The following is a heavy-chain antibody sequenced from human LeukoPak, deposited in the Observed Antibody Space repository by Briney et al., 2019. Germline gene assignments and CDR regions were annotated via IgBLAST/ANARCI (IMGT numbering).Heavy chain of an antibody. CDR3: ARGIALYYYYYMDV. Sequence: ASVKVPCKASGYTFTSYDINWVRQATGQGLEWMGWMNPNSGNTGYAQKFQGRVTITRNTSISTAYMELSSLRSEDTAVYYCARGIALYYYYYMDVWGKGTTVTVSS. CDR1: GYTFTSYD. CDR2: MNPNSGNT. J-gene: IGHJ6*03. V-gene: IGHV1-8*03.